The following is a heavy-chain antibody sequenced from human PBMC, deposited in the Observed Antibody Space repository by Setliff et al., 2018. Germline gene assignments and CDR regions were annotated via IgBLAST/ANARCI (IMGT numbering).Heavy chain of an antibody. V-gene: IGHV7-4-1*02. D-gene: IGHD2-8*01. CDR3: ARASRFGTILYKGYYYMDV. CDR1: GYTFTSYA. Sequence: ASVKVSCKASGYTFTSYAIGWMRQAPGQGLEWMGWINTNTGNPDYAQGSTGRFVFSLDTSVSTAYLQISSLKAEDTAKYYCARASRFGTILYKGYYYMDVWG. J-gene: IGHJ6*03. CDR2: INTNTGNP.